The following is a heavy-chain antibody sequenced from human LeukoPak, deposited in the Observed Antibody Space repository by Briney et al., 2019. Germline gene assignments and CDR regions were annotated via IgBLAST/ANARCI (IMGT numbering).Heavy chain of an antibody. V-gene: IGHV1-8*01. CDR3: ARARILTGYYIYGY. J-gene: IGHJ4*02. CDR1: GYTFTSYD. D-gene: IGHD3-9*01. Sequence: ASVKVSCKASGYTFTSYDINWVRQATGQGLEWMGWMNPNSGNTGYAQKFQGRVTMTRNTSISTAYMELSSLGSEDTAVYYCARARILTGYYIYGYWGQGTLVTVSS. CDR2: MNPNSGNT.